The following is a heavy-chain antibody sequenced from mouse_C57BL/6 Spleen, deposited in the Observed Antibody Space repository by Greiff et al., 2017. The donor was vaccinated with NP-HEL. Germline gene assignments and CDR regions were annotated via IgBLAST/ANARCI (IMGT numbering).Heavy chain of an antibody. V-gene: IGHV1-4*01. CDR3: ERGLTTAGGYFDV. D-gene: IGHD1-1*01. CDR1: GYTFTSYT. CDR2: INPSSGYT. J-gene: IGHJ1*03. Sequence: VQLQQSGAELARPGASVKMSCKASGYTFTSYTMHWVKQRPGQGLEWIGYINPSSGYTKYNQKFKDKATLTADKSSSTANMQLSSLTSEDSAVYYCERGLTTAGGYFDVWGTGTTVTVSS.